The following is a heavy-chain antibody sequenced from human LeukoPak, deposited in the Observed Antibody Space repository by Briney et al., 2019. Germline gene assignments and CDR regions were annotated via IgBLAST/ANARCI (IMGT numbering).Heavy chain of an antibody. CDR3: ARGRGYCSGGSCYQSDY. Sequence: PSETLSLTCAVYGGSFSGYYWSWIRQPPGKGLEWIGEINHSGSTNYNPSLKSRVTISVDTSKNQFSLKLSSVTAAETAVYYCARGRGYCSGGSCYQSDYWGQGTLVTVSS. J-gene: IGHJ4*02. D-gene: IGHD2-15*01. CDR1: GGSFSGYY. V-gene: IGHV4-34*01. CDR2: INHSGST.